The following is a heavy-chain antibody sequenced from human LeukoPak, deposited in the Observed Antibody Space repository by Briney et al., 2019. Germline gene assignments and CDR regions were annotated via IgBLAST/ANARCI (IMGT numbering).Heavy chain of an antibody. CDR3: ASGGYSSSSLAYFDY. CDR1: GFTFSDYY. CDR2: ISSSGSTI. D-gene: IGHD6-6*01. J-gene: IGHJ4*02. V-gene: IGHV3-11*01. Sequence: GGALRLSCAASGFTFSDYYMSWIRQAPGKGLEWVSYISSSGSTIYYADSVKGRFTISRDNAKNSLYLQMNSLRAEDTAVYYCASGGYSSSSLAYFDYWGQGTLVTVSS.